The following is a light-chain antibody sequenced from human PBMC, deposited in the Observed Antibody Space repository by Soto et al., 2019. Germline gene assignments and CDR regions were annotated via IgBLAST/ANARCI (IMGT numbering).Light chain of an antibody. CDR3: QSYDSSTVV. CDR1: SGSIASND. V-gene: IGLV6-57*04. CDR2: ENN. Sequence: NFMLTQPHSVSESPGKTVTISCTRSSGSIASNDVQWYQQRPGSAPTTVIYENNQRPSGVPDRFSGSTDGSSNSASLTISGLQTEDEADYHCQSYDSSTVVFGGGTKLTVL. J-gene: IGLJ2*01.